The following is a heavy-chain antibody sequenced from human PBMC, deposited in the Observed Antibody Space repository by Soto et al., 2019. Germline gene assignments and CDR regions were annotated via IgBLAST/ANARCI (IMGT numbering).Heavy chain of an antibody. Sequence: QVQLVQSGAEVKRPGASVTVSCAASGYIFTDFYMHWVRQAPGQGLEYMGWVNPNTGGTKYAQKFQGRVTMTRETLLLRLLTSDDTAVYYCARSVSTIGARLDYWGQGTLVTVSS. CDR2: VNPNTGGT. CDR1: GYIFTDFY. CDR3: ARSVSTIGARLDY. V-gene: IGHV1-2*02. D-gene: IGHD6-6*01. J-gene: IGHJ4*02.